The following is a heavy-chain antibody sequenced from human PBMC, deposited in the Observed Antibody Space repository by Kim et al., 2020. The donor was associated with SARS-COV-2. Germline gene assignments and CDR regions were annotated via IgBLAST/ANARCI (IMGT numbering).Heavy chain of an antibody. CDR2: IKQDGSEK. CDR1: GFTFSSYW. CDR3: ARGRPTWIQLWTFDY. D-gene: IGHD5-18*01. J-gene: IGHJ4*02. Sequence: GGSLRLSCAASGFTFSSYWMSWVRQAPGKGLEWVANIKQDGSEKYYVDSVKGRFTISRDNAKNSLYLQMNSLRAEDTAVYYCARGRPTWIQLWTFDYWGQGTLVTVSS. V-gene: IGHV3-7*01.